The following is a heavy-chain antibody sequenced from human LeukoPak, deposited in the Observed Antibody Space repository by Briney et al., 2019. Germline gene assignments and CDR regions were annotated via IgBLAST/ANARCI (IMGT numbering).Heavy chain of an antibody. CDR3: ANELYSYGPFDY. CDR2: IYSGGST. J-gene: IGHJ4*02. Sequence: GGSLRLSCAASGFTVSSNYMSWVRQAPGKGLEWVSVIYSGGSTYYADSVKGRFTISRDNSKNTLYLQMNSLRAEDTAVYYCANELYSYGPFDYWGQGTLVTVSS. D-gene: IGHD5-18*01. CDR1: GFTVSSNY. V-gene: IGHV3-66*01.